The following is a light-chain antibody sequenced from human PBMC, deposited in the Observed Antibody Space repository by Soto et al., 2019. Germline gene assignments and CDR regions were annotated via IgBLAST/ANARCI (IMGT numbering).Light chain of an antibody. Sequence: DIQMTQSPSSLSASVGDRVTITCRASQIISSYLNWYQQKPGKAPKLLIYAESSLQSGVPSRFSGSGSGTDFTLTISRLQPEDFATYYCQQSYSTPLTFGGGTKVEIK. V-gene: IGKV1-39*01. CDR1: QIISSY. CDR2: AES. J-gene: IGKJ4*01. CDR3: QQSYSTPLT.